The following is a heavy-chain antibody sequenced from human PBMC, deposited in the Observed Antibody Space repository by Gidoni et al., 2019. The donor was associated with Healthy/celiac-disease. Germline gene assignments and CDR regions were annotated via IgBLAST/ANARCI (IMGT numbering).Heavy chain of an antibody. V-gene: IGHV3-53*01. D-gene: IGHD2-15*01. J-gene: IGHJ4*02. CDR1: VFAVSSNY. CDR2: IYSGGST. CDR3: ARDSGGSFDY. Sequence: EVQLVESGGGLIQPGGCLRLACAASVFAVSSNYMSWVRPAPGKGLEWVSVIYSGGSTYYADSVKGRFTISRDNSKNTLYLQMNSLRAEDTAVYYCARDSGGSFDYWGQGTLVTVSS.